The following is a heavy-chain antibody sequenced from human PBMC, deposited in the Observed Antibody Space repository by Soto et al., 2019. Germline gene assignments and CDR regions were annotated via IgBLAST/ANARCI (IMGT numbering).Heavy chain of an antibody. Sequence: GGSLRLSCAASGFTFSSFDMHWVRQPTGRGLEWVSAIGTAGDTYYPGSVKGRFTISRDNAKNSLHLQMNSLRAGDTAVYYCAREARVFGKAFDVWGQGTMVTVSS. CDR1: GFTFSSFD. CDR2: IGTAGDT. V-gene: IGHV3-13*01. J-gene: IGHJ3*01. D-gene: IGHD3-3*01. CDR3: AREARVFGKAFDV.